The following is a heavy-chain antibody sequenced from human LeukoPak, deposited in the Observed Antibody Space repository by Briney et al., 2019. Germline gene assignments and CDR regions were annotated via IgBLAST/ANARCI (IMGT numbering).Heavy chain of an antibody. CDR1: GFTLDDYD. V-gene: IGHV3-20*04. J-gene: IGHJ4*02. Sequence: PGGSLRLSCGPSGFTLDDYDMIWVRHAPGKGLEWVSGINWKGGSTGCGDSVRGRFTISRDYAKNSLYLQMNSLRAEDTALYYCASSKRAAVAGSYDYWGQGTLVTVSS. CDR3: ASSKRAAVAGSYDY. D-gene: IGHD6-19*01. CDR2: INWKGGST.